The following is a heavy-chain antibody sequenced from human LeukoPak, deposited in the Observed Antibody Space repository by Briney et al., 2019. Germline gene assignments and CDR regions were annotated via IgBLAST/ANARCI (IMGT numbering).Heavy chain of an antibody. J-gene: IGHJ4*02. CDR3: SKGTYCSSTSCYANGGYYFDY. CDR1: GGTFSSYA. D-gene: IGHD2-2*01. CDR2: IIPIFGTA. V-gene: IGHV1-69*05. Sequence: GSSVKVSCKASGGTFSSYAISWVRQAPGQGLEWMGGIIPIFGTANYAQKFQGRVTITTDESTSTAYMELSSLRSEDTALYYCSKGTYCSSTSCYANGGYYFDYWGQGSLVTVSS.